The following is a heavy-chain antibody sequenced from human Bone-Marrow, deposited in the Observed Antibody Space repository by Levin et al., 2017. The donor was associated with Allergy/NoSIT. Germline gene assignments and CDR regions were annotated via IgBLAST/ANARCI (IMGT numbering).Heavy chain of an antibody. D-gene: IGHD3-22*01. CDR1: GYTFTGYY. CDR2: INPNSGGT. V-gene: IGHV1-2*06. J-gene: IGHJ3*02. CDR3: ATVVYDSSAFDI. Sequence: ASVKVSCKASGYTFTGYYMHWVRQAPGQGLEWMGRINPNSGGTNYAQKFQGRVTMTRDTSISTAYMELSRLRSDDTAVYYCATVVYDSSAFDIWGQGTMVTVSS.